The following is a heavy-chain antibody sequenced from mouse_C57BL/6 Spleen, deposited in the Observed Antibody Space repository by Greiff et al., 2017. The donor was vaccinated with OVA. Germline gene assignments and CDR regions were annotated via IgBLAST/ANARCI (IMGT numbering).Heavy chain of an antibody. J-gene: IGHJ4*01. CDR1: GYAFSSSW. CDR2: IYPGDGDT. CDR3: ARVWLGGDYAMDY. D-gene: IGHD4-1*01. V-gene: IGHV1-82*01. Sequence: QVQLQQSGPELVKPGASVKISCKASGYAFSSSWMNWVKQRPGKGLEWIGRIYPGDGDTNYNGKFKGKATLTADNSASTAYMQLSSLTSEDSAVYFCARVWLGGDYAMDYWGQGTSVTVSS.